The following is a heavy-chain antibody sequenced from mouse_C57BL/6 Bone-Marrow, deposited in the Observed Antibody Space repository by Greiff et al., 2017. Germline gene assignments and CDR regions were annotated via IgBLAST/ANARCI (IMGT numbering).Heavy chain of an antibody. CDR3: TTPYGSSAY. D-gene: IGHD1-1*01. Sequence: VQLKESGAELVRPGASVKLSCTASGFNIKDDYMHWVKQRPEQGLEWIGWIDPENGDTEYASKFQGKATITADTSSNTAYLQLSSLTSEDTAVYYCTTPYGSSAYWGQGTLVTVSA. CDR2: IDPENGDT. J-gene: IGHJ3*01. CDR1: GFNIKDDY. V-gene: IGHV14-4*01.